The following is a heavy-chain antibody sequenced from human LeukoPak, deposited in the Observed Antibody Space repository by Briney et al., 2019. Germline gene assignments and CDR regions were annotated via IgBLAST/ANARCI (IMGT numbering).Heavy chain of an antibody. CDR1: GFTFSSYS. CDR2: ISSSSSTI. CDR3: ARDPQTRRFDY. Sequence: GGSLRLSCAASGFTFSSYSMNWVRQAPGKGLEWVSYISSSSSTIYYADSVKGRFTISRDNAKNSLYLQMNSLRAEDTAVYYCARDPQTRRFDYWGQGTLVTVSS. V-gene: IGHV3-48*01. J-gene: IGHJ4*02.